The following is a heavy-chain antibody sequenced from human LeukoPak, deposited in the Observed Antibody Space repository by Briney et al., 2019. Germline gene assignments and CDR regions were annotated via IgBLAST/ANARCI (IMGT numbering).Heavy chain of an antibody. CDR3: ARGGQLADAFDI. D-gene: IGHD6-13*01. J-gene: IGHJ3*02. V-gene: IGHV4-59*01. CDR2: IYYSGST. CDR1: GGSISSYY. Sequence: SETLSLTCTVSGGSISSYYWSWIRQPPGKGLEWSGDIYYSGSTNYNPSLKSRVTISVDTSKNQFSLKLSSVTAADTAVYYCARGGQLADAFDIWGQGTMVTVSS.